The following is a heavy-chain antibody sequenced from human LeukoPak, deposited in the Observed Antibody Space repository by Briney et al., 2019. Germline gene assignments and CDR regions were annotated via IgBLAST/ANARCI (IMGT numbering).Heavy chain of an antibody. CDR1: GGSISYYY. V-gene: IGHV4-4*08. CDR3: ARDLGYGSVWFDP. Sequence: PSETLSLTCTVSGGSISYYYWSWIRQPPGKGLEWIGYIYNTGSTNYNPSLKSRVTISVDTSKNQFSLKLSSVTAADTAVYYCARDLGYGSVWFDPWGQGTLVTVSS. J-gene: IGHJ5*02. CDR2: IYNTGST. D-gene: IGHD3-10*01.